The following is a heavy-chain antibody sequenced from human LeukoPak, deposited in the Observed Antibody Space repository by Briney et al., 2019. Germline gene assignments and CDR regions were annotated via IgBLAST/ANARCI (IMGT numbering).Heavy chain of an antibody. CDR3: ATPGYYDILTGFPPFDY. V-gene: IGHV1-69*06. D-gene: IGHD3-9*01. J-gene: IGHJ4*02. Sequence: GASVKVSCKASGGTFSSYAISWVRQAPGQGLEWMGGIIPIFGTANYAQKFQGRVTMTEDTSTDTAYMELSSLRSEDTAVYYCATPGYYDILTGFPPFDYWGQGTLVTVSS. CDR2: IIPIFGTA. CDR1: GGTFSSYA.